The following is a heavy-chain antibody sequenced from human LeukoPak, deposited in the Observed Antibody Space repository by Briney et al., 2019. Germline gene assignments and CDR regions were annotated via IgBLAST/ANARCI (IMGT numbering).Heavy chain of an antibody. V-gene: IGHV4-30-2*01. CDR1: GGSISSGGYS. J-gene: IGHJ4*02. CDR2: IYHSGST. CDR3: ASSYYYDSSGYYPNVPFDY. D-gene: IGHD3-22*01. Sequence: SQTLSLTCAVSGGSISSGGYSWSWIRQPPGKGLEWIGYIYHSGSTYCNPSLKSRVTISVDRSKNQFSLKLSSVTAADTAVYYCASSYYYDSSGYYPNVPFDYWGQGTLVTVSS.